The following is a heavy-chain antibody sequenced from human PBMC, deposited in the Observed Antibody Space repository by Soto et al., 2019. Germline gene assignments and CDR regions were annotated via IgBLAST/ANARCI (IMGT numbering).Heavy chain of an antibody. CDR3: ASRISGAFQVYFDL. CDR2: ISAYNGNT. J-gene: IGHJ2*01. V-gene: IGHV1-18*01. Sequence: QVPLVQSGAEVKKPGASVKVSCKASGYTFTSYGITWVRQAPGQGLEWMGWISAYNGNTNYAQKLQGRVTMTTDTATSAAYMELRSLGSDDTAVYYGASRISGAFQVYFDLWGRGTLVTVSS. CDR1: GYTFTSYG. D-gene: IGHD3-3*02.